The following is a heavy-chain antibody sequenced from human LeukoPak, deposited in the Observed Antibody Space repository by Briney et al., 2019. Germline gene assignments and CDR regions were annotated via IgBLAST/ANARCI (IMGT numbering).Heavy chain of an antibody. CDR1: GYSISSGYY. Sequence: SETLSLNCTVSGYSISSGYYWGWIRQPPGKGLEWIGSIYHSASTYYNPSLKSRVTISVDTSKNQFSLKLSSVTAADTAVYYCARVLWFGKYYFDYWGQGTLVTVSS. V-gene: IGHV4-38-2*02. CDR2: IYHSAST. J-gene: IGHJ4*02. CDR3: ARVLWFGKYYFDY. D-gene: IGHD3-10*01.